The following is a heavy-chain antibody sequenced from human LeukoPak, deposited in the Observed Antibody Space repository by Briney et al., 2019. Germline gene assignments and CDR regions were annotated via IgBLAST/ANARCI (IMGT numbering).Heavy chain of an antibody. CDR2: IKTDGSST. V-gene: IGHV3-74*01. J-gene: IGHJ4*02. CDR3: ARDFMYKKRCTGC. D-gene: IGHD1-14*01. Sequence: GGSLRLSCAASGFTFSDYWMHWVRQAPGKGLVWVSRIKTDGSSTSYADSVKGRFTISRDNTKNTLYPQMDRLRAEDTAVYYCARDFMYKKRCTGCWGQGTLVTVSS. CDR1: GFTFSDYW.